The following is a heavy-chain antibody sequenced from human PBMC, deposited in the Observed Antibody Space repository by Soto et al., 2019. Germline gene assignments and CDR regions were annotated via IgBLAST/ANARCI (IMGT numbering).Heavy chain of an antibody. Sequence: SETLSLTCTVSGGSISSGDYYWSWIRQPPGKGLEWIGYIYYSGSTYYNPSLKSRVTISVDTSKNQFSLKLSSVTAADTAVYYCARDRLYCSGGSCSTNMDVWGHGTTVTVSS. J-gene: IGHJ6*02. CDR2: IYYSGST. CDR3: ARDRLYCSGGSCSTNMDV. V-gene: IGHV4-30-4*01. CDR1: GGSISSGDYY. D-gene: IGHD2-15*01.